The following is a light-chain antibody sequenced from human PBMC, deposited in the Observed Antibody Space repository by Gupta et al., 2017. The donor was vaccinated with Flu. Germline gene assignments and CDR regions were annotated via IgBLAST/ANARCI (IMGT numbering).Light chain of an antibody. CDR3: MQALHTPGT. CDR1: QTILHSNGYNY. V-gene: IGKV2-28*01. J-gene: IGKJ1*01. CDR2: LGS. Sequence: DVVMTQSPLSLPVTPGEPASISCRSSQTILHSNGYNYLGWYLQKPGQSPQLLIYLGSNRASGVPDRFSGSGSGTDFTLKISRVEAEDVGVYYCMQALHTPGTFGQGTKVEIK.